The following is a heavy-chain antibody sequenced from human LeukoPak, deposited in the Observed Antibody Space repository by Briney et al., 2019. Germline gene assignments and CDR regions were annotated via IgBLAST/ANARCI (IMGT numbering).Heavy chain of an antibody. Sequence: SETLSLTCAVYGGSFSGYYWSWIRQPPGKGLEWIGEINHSGSTNYNPSLKSRVTISVDTFKNQFSLKLSSVTAADTAVYYCAGNRGLGRDYWGQGTLVTVSS. CDR1: GGSFSGYY. CDR3: AGNRGLGRDY. J-gene: IGHJ4*02. V-gene: IGHV4-34*01. D-gene: IGHD4-23*01. CDR2: INHSGST.